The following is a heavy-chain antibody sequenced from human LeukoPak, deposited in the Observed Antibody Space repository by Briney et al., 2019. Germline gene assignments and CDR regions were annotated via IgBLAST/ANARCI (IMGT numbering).Heavy chain of an antibody. CDR1: GYTFTSYG. CDR3: ARGGVTMVRGERRGQGGMDV. J-gene: IGHJ6*02. Sequence: ASVKVSCKTSGYTFTSYGISWVRQAPGQGLEWMGWISAYNGNTNYAQKLQGRVTMTTDTSTSTAYMELSRLRSDDTAVYYCARGGVTMVRGERRGQGGMDVWGQGTTVTVSS. V-gene: IGHV1-18*01. CDR2: ISAYNGNT. D-gene: IGHD3-10*01.